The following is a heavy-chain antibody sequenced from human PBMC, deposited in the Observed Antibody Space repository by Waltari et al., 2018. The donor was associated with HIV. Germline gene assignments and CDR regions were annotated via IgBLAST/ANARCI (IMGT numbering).Heavy chain of an antibody. D-gene: IGHD3-16*01. J-gene: IGHJ6*02. CDR3: ARELGGSFYYYYGMDV. CDR1: GYTSTRSD. V-gene: IGHV1-8*01. CDR2: MNPNSGNT. Sequence: QVQLVQSGAEVKKPGAAVKVSCTASGYTSTRSDINWVRRGTGQGLEWMGWMNPNSGNTGYAQKFQGRVTMTRNTSISTAYMELSSLRSEDTAVYYCARELGGSFYYYYGMDVWGQGTTVTVSS.